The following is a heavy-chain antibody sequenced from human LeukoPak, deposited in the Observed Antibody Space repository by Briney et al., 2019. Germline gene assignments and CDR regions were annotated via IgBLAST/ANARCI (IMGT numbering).Heavy chain of an antibody. V-gene: IGHV1-46*01. CDR2: INPSGGST. J-gene: IGHJ4*02. D-gene: IGHD3-9*01. CDR1: GYTFTSYY. Sequence: ASVKVSCKASGYTFTSYYMHWVRQAPGQGLEWMGIINPSGGSTSYTQKFQGRVTMTRDTSTSTVYMELSSLRSEDTAVYYCARAQLLRYFDWLIEHNGFDYWGQGTLVTVSS. CDR3: ARAQLLRYFDWLIEHNGFDY.